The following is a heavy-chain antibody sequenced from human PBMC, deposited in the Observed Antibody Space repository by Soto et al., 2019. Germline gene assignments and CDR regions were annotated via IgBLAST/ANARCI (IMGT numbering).Heavy chain of an antibody. CDR2: IYYSGST. V-gene: IGHV4-39*02. D-gene: IGHD3-3*01. Sequence: PSETLSLTCTVSGGSVSSSSYYWGWIRQPPGKGLEWIGSIYYSGSTYYNPSLKSRVTISVDTSKNHFSLKLSSVTAADTAVYYCARRVDFWSGDYPHYYYYYGMDVWGQGTTVTVSS. J-gene: IGHJ6*02. CDR1: GGSVSSSSYY. CDR3: ARRVDFWSGDYPHYYYYYGMDV.